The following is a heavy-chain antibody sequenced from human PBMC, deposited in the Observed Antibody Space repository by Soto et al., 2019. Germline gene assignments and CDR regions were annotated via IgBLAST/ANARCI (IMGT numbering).Heavy chain of an antibody. CDR3: AREGGYCSSTSCYTVRNYYGMDV. D-gene: IGHD2-2*02. CDR2: ISSSSSYI. Sequence: GGSLKLSCAASGFTFSSYSMNWVRQAPGKGLEWVSSISSSSSYIYYADSVKGRFTISRDNAKNSLYLQMNSLRAEDTAVYYCAREGGYCSSTSCYTVRNYYGMDVWGQGTTVTVSS. CDR1: GFTFSSYS. J-gene: IGHJ6*01. V-gene: IGHV3-21*01.